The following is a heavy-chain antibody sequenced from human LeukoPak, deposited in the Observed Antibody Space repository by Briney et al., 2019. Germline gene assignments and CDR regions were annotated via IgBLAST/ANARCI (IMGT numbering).Heavy chain of an antibody. CDR2: IKSKTDGGTT. CDR3: TTEVVNARVYCSSTSCYRLPGRSFDY. J-gene: IGHJ4*02. V-gene: IGHV3-15*01. Sequence: GGSLRLSCAASGFTFSNAWMSWVRQAPGKGLEWVGRIKSKTDGGTTDYAAPVKGRFTISRDDSKNTLYLQMNSLKTEDTAVYYCTTEVVNARVYCSSTSCYRLPGRSFDYWGQGTLVTVSS. CDR1: GFTFSNAW. D-gene: IGHD2-2*02.